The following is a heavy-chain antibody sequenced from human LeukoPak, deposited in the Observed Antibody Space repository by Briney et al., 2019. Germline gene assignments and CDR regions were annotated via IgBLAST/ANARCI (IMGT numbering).Heavy chain of an antibody. CDR2: INPNSGGT. CDR1: GYTFTDNY. D-gene: IGHD6-19*01. CDR3: ARGSSSNYYYMDV. V-gene: IGHV1-2*02. J-gene: IGHJ6*03. Sequence: RASVKVSCKASGYTFTDNYMHWVRQAPGQGLEWMGWINPNSGGTNYAQKFQGRVTMTRDTSISTAHLELSRLRFDDTAVYYCARGSSSNYYYMDVWGKGTTVTISS.